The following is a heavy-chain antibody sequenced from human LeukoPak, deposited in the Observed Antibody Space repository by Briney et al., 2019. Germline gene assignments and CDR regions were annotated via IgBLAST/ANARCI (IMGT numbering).Heavy chain of an antibody. CDR2: IIPIFGTS. CDR1: GGAFSSYT. Sequence: GASVKVSCKASGGAFSSYTFSWVRQAPGQGLEWMGGIIPIFGTSNYAQKFQGRVTITADKSTSTSYMELSSLRSEDTAVYYCARRTFGGVIKYWGQGTLVTVSS. CDR3: ARRTFGGVIKY. J-gene: IGHJ4*02. V-gene: IGHV1-69*06. D-gene: IGHD3-16*01.